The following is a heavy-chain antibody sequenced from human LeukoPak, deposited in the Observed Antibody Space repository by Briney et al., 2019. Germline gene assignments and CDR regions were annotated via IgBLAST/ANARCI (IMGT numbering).Heavy chain of an antibody. CDR2: VNADGGNT. CDR1: GFTFDNSR. V-gene: IGHV3-23*01. D-gene: IGHD2-21*02. J-gene: IGHJ4*02. CDR3: TKRVKYGGICDHFAD. Sequence: VGSLRLSCAASGFTFDNSRMSWVRQAPGKGLEWVSTVNADGGNTYYADSVKGRFTISRDNSKSTLILQMNSLRVEDTALYYCTKRVKYGGICDHFADWGQGNLVTVSS.